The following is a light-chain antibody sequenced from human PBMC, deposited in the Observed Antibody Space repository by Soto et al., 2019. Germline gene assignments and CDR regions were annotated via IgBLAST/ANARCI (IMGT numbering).Light chain of an antibody. J-gene: IGLJ1*01. CDR2: DVS. Sequence: QSVLTQPASVSGSPGQSITISCTGTSSDVGGYNYVYWYQQHPGKAPKLMIYDVSNRPSGVSNRFSGSKSGNTASLTISGLQAEDEADDYGSAYTSSSSLYVFGAGTKLTVL. CDR1: SSDVGGYNY. CDR3: SAYTSSSSLYV. V-gene: IGLV2-14*01.